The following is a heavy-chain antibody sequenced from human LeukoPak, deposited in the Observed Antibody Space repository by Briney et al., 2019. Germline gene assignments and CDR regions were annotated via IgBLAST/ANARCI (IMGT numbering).Heavy chain of an antibody. Sequence: GESLKISSKGSGYSFTSYWIGWVRQMPGKGLEWMGIIYPGDSDTRYSPSFQGQVTISADKSISTAYLQWSSLKASDTAMYYCARHSRQQLANWFDPWGQGTLATVSS. D-gene: IGHD6-13*01. V-gene: IGHV5-51*01. CDR3: ARHSRQQLANWFDP. J-gene: IGHJ5*02. CDR1: GYSFTSYW. CDR2: IYPGDSDT.